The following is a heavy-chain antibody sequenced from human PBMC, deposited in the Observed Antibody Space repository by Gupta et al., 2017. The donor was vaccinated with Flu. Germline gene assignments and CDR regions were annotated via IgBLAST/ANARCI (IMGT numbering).Heavy chain of an antibody. CDR2: IKQDGSEQ. J-gene: IGHJ3*01. D-gene: IGHD2-2*01. V-gene: IGHV3-7*01. Sequence: EVQLMPSGGDWVQPGGSLRLSCVASGFTFNSDWMHWVRQAPGRGLEWVANIKQDGSEQYYVDSVRGRFTVSRDNAKNLLSLQMNNLRVEDTAVYYCARERIVPALIDAFDVWGQGATVTVSS. CDR1: GFTFNSDW. CDR3: ARERIVPALIDAFDV.